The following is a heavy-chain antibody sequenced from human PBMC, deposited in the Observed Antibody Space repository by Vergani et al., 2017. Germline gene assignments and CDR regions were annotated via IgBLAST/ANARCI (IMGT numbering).Heavy chain of an antibody. J-gene: IGHJ5*02. CDR1: GYTFTGYY. V-gene: IGHV1-2*04. D-gene: IGHD3-22*01. CDR3: ARVSHYYDSSGYTVDP. Sequence: QVQLVQSGAEVKKPGASVKVSCKASGYTFTGYYMHWVRQAPGQGLEWMGWIKPNSGGTNYAQKFQGWVAMTRDTSIRTAYMELSRLRSDDTAVYYCARVSHYYDSSGYTVDPWGQGTLVTVSS. CDR2: IKPNSGGT.